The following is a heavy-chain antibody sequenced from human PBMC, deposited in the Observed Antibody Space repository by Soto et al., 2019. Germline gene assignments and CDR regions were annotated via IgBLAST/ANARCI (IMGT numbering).Heavy chain of an antibody. D-gene: IGHD2-2*01. J-gene: IGHJ5*02. CDR3: ARVIPGAEAWFDP. V-gene: IGHV1-18*01. Sequence: QGQLVQSGAEVKKPGASVKVSCTASGNTFTNFGVTWVRQAPGQGLEWMGWISAYTDDPNYAQKFQGRVTMAIDTSSSTVYLDLRSLTSDDTAVYYCARVIPGAEAWFDPWGQGTLVTVSS. CDR1: GNTFTNFG. CDR2: ISAYTDDP.